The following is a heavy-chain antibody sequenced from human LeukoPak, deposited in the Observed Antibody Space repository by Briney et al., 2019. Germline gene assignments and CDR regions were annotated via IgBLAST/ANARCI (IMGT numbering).Heavy chain of an antibody. CDR1: GDSISSYY. CDR3: ARGIIPFRKPFDY. J-gene: IGHJ4*02. D-gene: IGHD2-15*01. V-gene: IGHV4-59*01. CDR2: IYYSGST. Sequence: SETLSLTCTVSGDSISSYYWSWIRQPPGKGLEWIGYIYYSGSTNYNPSLKSRVTISVDTSKNQFSLKLSSVTAADTAVYYCARGIIPFRKPFDYWGQGTLVTVSS.